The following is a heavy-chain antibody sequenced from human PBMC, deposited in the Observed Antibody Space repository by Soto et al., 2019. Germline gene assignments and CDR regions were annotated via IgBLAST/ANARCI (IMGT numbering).Heavy chain of an antibody. Sequence: AASVKVSCKASGYTFTSYAMHWVRQAPGQRLEWMGWINAGNGNTKYSQKFQGRVTITRDTSASTAYMELSSLRSEDTAVYYCARATAQIQLWLRSDYYYYGMDVWGQGTTVTVSS. J-gene: IGHJ6*02. CDR2: INAGNGNT. CDR3: ARATAQIQLWLRSDYYYYGMDV. D-gene: IGHD5-18*01. V-gene: IGHV1-3*01. CDR1: GYTFTSYA.